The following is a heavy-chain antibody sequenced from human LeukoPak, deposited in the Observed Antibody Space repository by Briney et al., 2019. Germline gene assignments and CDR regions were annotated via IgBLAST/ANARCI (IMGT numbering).Heavy chain of an antibody. V-gene: IGHV3-7*01. CDR3: VKDRGWNTFDY. CDR1: GFTFGVSW. J-gene: IGHJ4*02. CDR2: IKEDGGVK. Sequence: GGPLRLSFGAPGFTFGVSWMSWVRRAPGKGLEWVGNIKEDGGVKNYVDSVKGRLTISRDNAKSSLFLQMNNLRVEDTAVYYCVKDRGWNTFDYRGQGTLVTVSS. D-gene: IGHD1/OR15-1a*01.